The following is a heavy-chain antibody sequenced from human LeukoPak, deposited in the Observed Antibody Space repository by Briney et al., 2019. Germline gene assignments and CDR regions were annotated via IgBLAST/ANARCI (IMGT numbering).Heavy chain of an antibody. CDR3: ARRHSVGAANDY. V-gene: IGHV1-2*02. Sequence: ASVKVSCKASGYTFTGYYMHWVRQAPGQGLEWTGWINPNSGGTNYAQKFQGRVTMTRDTSISTAYMELSRLRSDDTAVYYCARRHSVGAANDYWGQGTLVTVSS. J-gene: IGHJ4*02. CDR2: INPNSGGT. CDR1: GYTFTGYY. D-gene: IGHD1-26*01.